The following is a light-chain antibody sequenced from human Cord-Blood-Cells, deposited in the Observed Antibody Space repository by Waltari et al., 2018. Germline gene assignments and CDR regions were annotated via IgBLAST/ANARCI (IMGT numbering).Light chain of an antibody. Sequence: QSVLTQPPSASGTPGQRVTISCSGSSSNIGSNYVYWYQQLPGTAPKLLIYRNKQRPSGVPVRFSGSKSGTSASLAISGLRSEDEADYYCAAWDDSLSGNWVFGGGTKLTVL. V-gene: IGLV1-47*01. CDR2: RNK. CDR3: AAWDDSLSGNWV. CDR1: SSNIGSNY. J-gene: IGLJ3*02.